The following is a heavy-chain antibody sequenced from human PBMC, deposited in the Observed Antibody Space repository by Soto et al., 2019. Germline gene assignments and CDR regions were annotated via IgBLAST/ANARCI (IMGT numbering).Heavy chain of an antibody. V-gene: IGHV3-21*06. CDR3: GRSGGDRAFDL. D-gene: IGHD2-21*02. Sequence: EVQLVESGGGLVKPGGSLRLSCAVTGFALSDYDMHWVRQAPGKGLEWVSSIGRSTTYVYHADSVKGRLIISTDNAQNSLYLQLKSLSAEDTDVYYCGRSGGDRAFDLWGQGTMGTVSS. CDR1: GFALSDYD. J-gene: IGHJ3*01. CDR2: IGRSTTYV.